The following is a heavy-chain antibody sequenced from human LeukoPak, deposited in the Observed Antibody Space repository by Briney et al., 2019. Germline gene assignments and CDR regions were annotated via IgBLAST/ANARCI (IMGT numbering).Heavy chain of an antibody. CDR1: GFTFSSYW. J-gene: IGHJ3*02. CDR2: INSDGSST. Sequence: GGSLRLSCAASGFTFSSYWMHWVRQAPGKGLVWVSRINSDGSSTSYADSVKGRFTISRDNAKNTLYLQMNSLRAEDTAVYYCARDLSDRPQWPVDAFDIWGQGTMVTVSS. V-gene: IGHV3-74*01. D-gene: IGHD6-19*01. CDR3: ARDLSDRPQWPVDAFDI.